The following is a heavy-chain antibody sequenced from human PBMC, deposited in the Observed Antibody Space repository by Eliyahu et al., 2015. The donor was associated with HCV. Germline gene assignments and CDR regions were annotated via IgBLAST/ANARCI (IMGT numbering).Heavy chain of an antibody. CDR2: IXGSGGST. CDR3: AKSSGGFYYYYAMDV. Sequence: EVQLLESGGGLVQPGGSLRLSXAASGFTFSSYAMXWVRQAPGKGLEWVSAIXGSGGSTYYADSVKGRFTISRDNSKNTLYLQMNSLRAEDTAVYYCAKSSGGFYYYYAMDVWGKGTTVTVSS. CDR1: GFTFSSYA. D-gene: IGHD3-16*01. J-gene: IGHJ6*04. V-gene: IGHV3-23*01.